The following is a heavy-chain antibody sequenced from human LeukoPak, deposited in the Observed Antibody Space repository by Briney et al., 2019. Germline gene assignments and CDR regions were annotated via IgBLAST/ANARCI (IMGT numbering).Heavy chain of an antibody. CDR3: ARVMYYDSSGYGGPADY. CDR1: GLTFSIHW. J-gene: IGHJ4*02. Sequence: GGSLRLSCAASGLTFSIHWMSWVRQAPGKGLEWVANIKQDGSEKYYVDSVKGRFTISRDNAKNSLYLQMNSLRAEDTAVYYCARVMYYDSSGYGGPADYWGQGTLVTVSS. V-gene: IGHV3-7*01. CDR2: IKQDGSEK. D-gene: IGHD3-22*01.